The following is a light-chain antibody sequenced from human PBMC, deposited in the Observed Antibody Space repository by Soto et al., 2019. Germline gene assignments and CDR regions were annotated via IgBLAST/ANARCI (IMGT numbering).Light chain of an antibody. Sequence: DIQMTQSPSSLSASVGDRVTITCRASQSISSYLNWYQQKPGKAPKLLIYAASSLQSGVPSRFSGSGSGTDFTLTISSLQPEEFATYYWQQSYSTLSITFGQGTRLEIK. J-gene: IGKJ5*01. CDR2: AAS. CDR3: QQSYSTLSIT. V-gene: IGKV1-39*01. CDR1: QSISSY.